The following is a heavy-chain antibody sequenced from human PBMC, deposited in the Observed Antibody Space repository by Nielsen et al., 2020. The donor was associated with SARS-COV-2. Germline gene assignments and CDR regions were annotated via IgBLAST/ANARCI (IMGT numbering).Heavy chain of an antibody. CDR2: IWYDGINK. V-gene: IGHV3-33*01. D-gene: IGHD3-9*01. J-gene: IGHJ5*02. Sequence: GGSLRLSLAASGFTFSSYGMHWVRQAPGKGLSGLAVIWYDGINKYYADSVKGRFTISRDNSKNTLYRQMNSLRAEDTAVYYFARDLSLRYFDWSPGGLWFDPWGQGTLVTVFS. CDR3: ARDLSLRYFDWSPGGLWFDP. CDR1: GFTFSSYG.